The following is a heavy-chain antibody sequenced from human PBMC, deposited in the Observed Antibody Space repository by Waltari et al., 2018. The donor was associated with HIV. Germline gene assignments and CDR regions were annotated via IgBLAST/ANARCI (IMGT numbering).Heavy chain of an antibody. CDR2: ISDDGRNR. Sequence: VQLDESGGGVVQLGGCLRLSWAAPGFSFSSYALHWACQAPGKGPESAAIISDDGRNRYSADSLTHRLTLSTHNSKNTLKLKMNMMIAASTTVYCCARCGATYESVPLSQIWGQGTLVTVSP. D-gene: IGHD1-26*01. V-gene: IGHV3-30-3*01. CDR1: GFSFSSYA. CDR3: ARCGATYESVPLSQI. J-gene: IGHJ4*02.